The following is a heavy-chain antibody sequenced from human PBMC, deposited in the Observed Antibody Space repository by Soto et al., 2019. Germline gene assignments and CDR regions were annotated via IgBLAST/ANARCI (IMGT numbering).Heavy chain of an antibody. CDR2: ISGSGGST. D-gene: IGHD3-3*01. CDR1: AFTFSSYA. Sequence: WGSLRLSSAASAFTFSSYAMRWVRQAPGKGLEWVSAISGSGGSTYYADSVKGRFTISRDNSKNTLYLQMNSLRAEDTAVYYCAREGFLSIYSAYSWFDPWGQGTLVTGSS. V-gene: IGHV3-23*01. CDR3: AREGFLSIYSAYSWFDP. J-gene: IGHJ5*02.